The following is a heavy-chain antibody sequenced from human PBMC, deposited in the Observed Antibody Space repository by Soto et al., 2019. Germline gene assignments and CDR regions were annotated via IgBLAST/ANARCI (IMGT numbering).Heavy chain of an antibody. CDR2: IYYSGST. CDR1: GGSISSYY. CDR3: ARGARYYYGSGSYPAYFDY. Sequence: SETLSLTCTVSGGSISSYYWSWIRQPPGKGLEWIGYIYYSGSTNYNPSLTSRVTISVDTSKNQFSLKLSSVTAADTAVYYCARGARYYYGSGSYPAYFDYWGQGTLVTVSS. V-gene: IGHV4-59*01. D-gene: IGHD3-10*01. J-gene: IGHJ4*02.